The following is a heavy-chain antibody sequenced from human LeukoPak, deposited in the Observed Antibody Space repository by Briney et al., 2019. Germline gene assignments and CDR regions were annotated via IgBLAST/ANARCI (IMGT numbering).Heavy chain of an antibody. CDR1: GYTFTSYD. CDR2: MNPNSGNT. V-gene: IGHV1-8*01. CDR3: ERDGLNGVGATDYSFDY. J-gene: IGHJ4*02. D-gene: IGHD1-26*01. Sequence: ASVKVSCKASGYTFTSYDINWVRQATGQGLEWMGWMNPNSGNTGYAQKFQGRVTMTRNTSISTAYMELSSLRSEDTAVYYCERDGLNGVGATDYSFDYWGQGTLVTVSS.